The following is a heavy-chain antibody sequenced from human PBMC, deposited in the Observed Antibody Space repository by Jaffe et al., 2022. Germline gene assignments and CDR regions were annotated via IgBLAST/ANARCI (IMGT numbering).Heavy chain of an antibody. Sequence: QLQLQESGPGLVKPSETLSLTCTVSGGSISSSSYYWGWIRQPPGKGLEWIGSIYYSGSTYYNPSLKSRVTISVDTSKNQFSLKLSSVTAADTAVYYCARHMWGTTVTTSPFDYWGQGTLVTVSS. CDR1: GGSISSSSYY. CDR3: ARHMWGTTVTTSPFDY. J-gene: IGHJ4*02. D-gene: IGHD4-17*01. CDR2: IYYSGST. V-gene: IGHV4-39*01.